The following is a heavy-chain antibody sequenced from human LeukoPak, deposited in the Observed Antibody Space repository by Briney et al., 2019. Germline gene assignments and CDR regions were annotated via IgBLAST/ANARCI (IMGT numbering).Heavy chain of an antibody. D-gene: IGHD3-10*01. V-gene: IGHV3-9*01. CDR3: ARGGIITSYAFEI. Sequence: GGSLRLSCAASGFTFDDYAMHWVRQVPGKGLKWISGINWNSAEVGYADSVKGRFTISRDNAKNSLFLQMNSLRAEDTAVYYCARGGIITSYAFEIWGQGAMVTVSS. CDR1: GFTFDDYA. CDR2: INWNSAEV. J-gene: IGHJ3*02.